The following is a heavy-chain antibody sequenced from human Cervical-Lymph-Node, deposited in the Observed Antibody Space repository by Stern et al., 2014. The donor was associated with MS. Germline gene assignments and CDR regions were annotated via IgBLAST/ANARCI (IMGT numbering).Heavy chain of an antibody. D-gene: IGHD3-22*01. CDR1: GFTFSSYW. V-gene: IGHV3-7*01. Sequence: VQLVESAGGLVQPGGSLRLSCAASGFTFSSYWMSWVRQAPGKGLGWVANIKQDGSEKSYVDSVKGRFTISRDNAKNSLYLQMNSLRAEDTAVYYCARLRLTEGFDYWGQGTLVTVSS. CDR3: ARLRLTEGFDY. CDR2: IKQDGSEK. J-gene: IGHJ4*02.